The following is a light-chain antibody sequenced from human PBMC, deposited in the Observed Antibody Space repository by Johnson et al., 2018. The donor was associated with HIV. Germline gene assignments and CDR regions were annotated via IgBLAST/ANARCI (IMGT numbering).Light chain of an antibody. J-gene: IGLJ1*01. V-gene: IGLV1-44*01. Sequence: SVLTQPPSASGTPGQRVTISCSGSSSNIGSNTVNWYQQLPGTAPKLLIYRNNQRPSGVPDRFSGSKSGTSASLAISGLPAGDEADYYCAAWDDSLNGHYVFGTGTKVTVL. CDR1: SSNIGSNT. CDR3: AAWDDSLNGHYV. CDR2: RNN.